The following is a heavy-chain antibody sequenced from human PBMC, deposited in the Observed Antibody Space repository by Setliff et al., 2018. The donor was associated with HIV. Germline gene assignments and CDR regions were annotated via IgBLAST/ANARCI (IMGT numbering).Heavy chain of an antibody. CDR3: ARGRHAGSGAYSGGFYYFDF. CDR2: IHHTGSA. D-gene: IGHD3-16*01. Sequence: PSETLSLTCAVSDGSFSDYYWAWIRQAPGKGLEWLGLIHHTGSATYNPSLQSRVAVSVNMPNTQFFLELTSVTAADTGLYYCARGRHAGSGAYSGGFYYFDFWGQGALVTVSS. J-gene: IGHJ4*02. V-gene: IGHV4-34*01. CDR1: DGSFSDYY.